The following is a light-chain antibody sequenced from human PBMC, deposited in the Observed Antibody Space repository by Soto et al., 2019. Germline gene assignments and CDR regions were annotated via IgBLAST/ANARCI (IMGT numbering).Light chain of an antibody. Sequence: QSALTQPASVSGSPGQSITMSCTGTSSDVGGYNYVSWYQQYPGKAPKLMIYEVSNRPSGVSNRFSGSKSGNTASLTISGLQAEDEAEYYCSSYTSSSTYVFGTGTKVTVL. CDR3: SSYTSSSTYV. V-gene: IGLV2-14*01. CDR2: EVS. CDR1: SSDVGGYNY. J-gene: IGLJ1*01.